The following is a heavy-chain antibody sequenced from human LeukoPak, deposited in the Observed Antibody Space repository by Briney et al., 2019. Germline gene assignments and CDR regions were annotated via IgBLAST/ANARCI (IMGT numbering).Heavy chain of an antibody. J-gene: IGHJ4*02. Sequence: SETLSLTCTVSGGSISSSSYYWGWIRQPPGKGLEWIGSIYYSGSTYYNPSLKSRVTISVDTSKNQFSLKLSSVTAADTAVYYCARHSSKAVAGRYFDYWGQGTLLTVSS. CDR3: ARHSSKAVAGRYFDY. D-gene: IGHD6-19*01. CDR1: GGSISSSSYY. V-gene: IGHV4-39*01. CDR2: IYYSGST.